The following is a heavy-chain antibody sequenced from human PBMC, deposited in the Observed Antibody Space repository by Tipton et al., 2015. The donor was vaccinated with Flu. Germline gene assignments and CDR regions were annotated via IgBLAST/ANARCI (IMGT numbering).Heavy chain of an antibody. J-gene: IGHJ4*02. CDR1: GYSFSIYW. CDR2: IYPVDSNT. V-gene: IGHV5-51*03. Sequence: VQLVQSGAEVKKPGESLKISCKASGYSFSIYWIAWVRQMPGKGLEWMGIIYPVDSNTKYSLSFEGQVTISADKSFNTAYLQWSSLKASDTAIYYCARRAPYDNIALEFWGQGTLVTVSS. CDR3: ARRAPYDNIALEF. D-gene: IGHD3-22*01.